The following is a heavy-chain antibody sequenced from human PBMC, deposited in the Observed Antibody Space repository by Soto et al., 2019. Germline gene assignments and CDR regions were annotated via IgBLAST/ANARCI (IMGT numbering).Heavy chain of an antibody. CDR2: ISSSSSTI. V-gene: IGHV3-48*01. CDR3: ARARSFWSGYPH. CDR1: GFTFSSYS. Sequence: TGGSLRLSCAASGFTFSSYSMNWARQAPGKGLEWVSYISSSSSTIYYADSVKGRFTISRGNAKNSLYLQMNSLRAEDTAVYYCARARSFWSGYPHWGQGTLVTVSS. J-gene: IGHJ4*02. D-gene: IGHD3-3*01.